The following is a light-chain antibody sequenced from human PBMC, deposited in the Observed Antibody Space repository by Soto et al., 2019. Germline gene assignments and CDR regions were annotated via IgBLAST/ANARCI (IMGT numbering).Light chain of an antibody. CDR1: QTISSW. J-gene: IGKJ1*01. CDR3: QHYNSYSEA. Sequence: DIQMTQSPFSLSASVGDRVTITCRASQTISSWLAWYQQKPGKAPKLLIYKASTLKSGVPSRFSGSGYGTEFTLTISSLQPDDFATYYCQHYNSYSEAFGQGTKVDIK. V-gene: IGKV1-5*03. CDR2: KAS.